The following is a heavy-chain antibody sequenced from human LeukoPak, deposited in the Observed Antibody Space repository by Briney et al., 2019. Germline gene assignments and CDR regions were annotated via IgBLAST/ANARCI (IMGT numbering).Heavy chain of an antibody. V-gene: IGHV1-2*02. D-gene: IGHD2-15*01. CDR3: ARARVVAASPSDY. CDR2: INPNSGGT. Sequence: ASVKVSCKASGYTFNGYYMFWVRQAPGQGLEWMGWINPNSGGTDYAQKFQGRVTMTRDTSISTAYMELSRLRSDDTAVYYCARARVVAASPSDYWGQGTLVTVSS. CDR1: GYTFNGYY. J-gene: IGHJ4*02.